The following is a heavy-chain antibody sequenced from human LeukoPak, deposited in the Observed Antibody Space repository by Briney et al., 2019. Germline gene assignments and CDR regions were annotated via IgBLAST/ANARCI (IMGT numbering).Heavy chain of an antibody. Sequence: PGRSLRLSCGASGFIFDDYAMHWVRQAPVKGLEWVSGISGNSGRVAYADSVKGRFTVSRDNAKNSLYLEMNSLRPEDTALYHCVKDIGKTYWYYFDCWGQGTLVTVSS. D-gene: IGHD2-8*02. V-gene: IGHV3-9*01. J-gene: IGHJ4*02. CDR2: ISGNSGRV. CDR1: GFIFDDYA. CDR3: VKDIGKTYWYYFDC.